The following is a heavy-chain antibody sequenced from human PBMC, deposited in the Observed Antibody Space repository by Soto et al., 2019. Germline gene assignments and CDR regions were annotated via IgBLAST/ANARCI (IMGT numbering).Heavy chain of an antibody. CDR3: AREVPAAIRAGNWFDP. CDR1: AFTFSSYW. Sequence: PGGSLRLSCAASAFTFSSYWMSWVRPAPGKGLEWVANIKQDGSEKYYVDSVKGRFTISRDNAKNSLYLQMNSLRAEDTAVYYCAREVPAAIRAGNWFDPWGQGTLVTVSS. J-gene: IGHJ5*02. CDR2: IKQDGSEK. D-gene: IGHD2-2*02. V-gene: IGHV3-7*03.